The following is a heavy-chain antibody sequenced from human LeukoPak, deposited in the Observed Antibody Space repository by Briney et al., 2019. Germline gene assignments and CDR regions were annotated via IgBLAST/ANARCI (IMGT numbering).Heavy chain of an antibody. J-gene: IGHJ6*03. V-gene: IGHV4-39*01. CDR2: IYYSGST. Sequence: SETLSLTCTVSGGSISSYYWGWIRQPPGKGLEWIGGIYYSGSTYYNPSLESRVTISVDTSKNQFSLKLSSVTAADTAVYYCARQVVAGKNYYYYYMDVWGKGTTVTISS. D-gene: IGHD6-19*01. CDR3: ARQVVAGKNYYYYYMDV. CDR1: GGSISSYY.